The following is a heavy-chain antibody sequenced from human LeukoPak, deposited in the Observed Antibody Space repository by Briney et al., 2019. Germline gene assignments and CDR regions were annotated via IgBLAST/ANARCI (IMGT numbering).Heavy chain of an antibody. Sequence: ASVKVSCKASGYIFSIYAMIWVRQAPGQGLELMGWINTNTGNPTYAQGFTGRSVFSLDTSVSTAYLQISSLKAEDTAVYYCARDYTVALGTTTYFQHWGQGTLVTVSS. CDR2: INTNTGNP. J-gene: IGHJ1*01. D-gene: IGHD1-7*01. CDR3: ARDYTVALGTTTYFQH. V-gene: IGHV7-4-1*02. CDR1: GYIFSIYA.